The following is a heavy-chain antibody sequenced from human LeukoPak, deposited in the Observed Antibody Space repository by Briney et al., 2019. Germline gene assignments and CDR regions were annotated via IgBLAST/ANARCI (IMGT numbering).Heavy chain of an antibody. CDR1: GGSISSGDCY. V-gene: IGHV4-30-4*08. Sequence: SETLSLTCTVSGGSISSGDCYWSWIRQPPGKGLEWIGYIYYSGSTYYNPSLKSRVTISVDTSKNQFSLKLSSVTAADTAVYYCAREAVGSVVPAASPLDYWGQGTLVTVSS. CDR3: AREAVGSVVPAASPLDY. D-gene: IGHD2-2*01. J-gene: IGHJ4*02. CDR2: IYYSGST.